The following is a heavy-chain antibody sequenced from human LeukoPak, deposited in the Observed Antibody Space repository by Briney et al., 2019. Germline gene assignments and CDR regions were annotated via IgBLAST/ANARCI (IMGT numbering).Heavy chain of an antibody. CDR1: GYSFTSYW. CDR3: ARLRGASSWYETIDFDY. Sequence: GESLKISCKGSGYSFTSYWIGWVRQMPGKGLEWMGIIYPGDSDTRYSPSFQGQVTIAADKSSSTAYLQWGSLKASDTAMYYCARLRGASSWYETIDFDYWGQGTLVTVSS. CDR2: IYPGDSDT. J-gene: IGHJ4*02. D-gene: IGHD6-13*01. V-gene: IGHV5-51*01.